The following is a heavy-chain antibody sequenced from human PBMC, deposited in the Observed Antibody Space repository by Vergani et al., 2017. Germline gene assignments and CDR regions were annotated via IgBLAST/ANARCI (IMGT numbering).Heavy chain of an antibody. Sequence: EVQLLESGGGLVQPGGSLRLSCAASGFTFSSYAMSWVRQAPGKGLEWVSAISGSGGSTYYADSVKGRFTISRDNTKNTLYLQMNSLRAEDTAVYYCAKVPVNTRYYYYYYMDVWGKGTTVTVSS. CDR3: AKVPVNTRYYYYYYMDV. J-gene: IGHJ6*03. CDR1: GFTFSSYA. D-gene: IGHD2-2*02. V-gene: IGHV3-23*01. CDR2: ISGSGGST.